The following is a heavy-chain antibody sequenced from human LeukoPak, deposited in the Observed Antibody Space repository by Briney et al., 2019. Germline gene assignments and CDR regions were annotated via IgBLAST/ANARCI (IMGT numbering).Heavy chain of an antibody. CDR3: ARGRVSSSTWYSTYYYYFYMDV. CDR2: IYYIGST. J-gene: IGHJ6*03. CDR1: GGSISSYY. D-gene: IGHD6-13*01. V-gene: IGHV4-59*01. Sequence: SETLSLTGTVSGGSISSYYWSWIRQPPGKGLEWIGYIYYIGSTNYNPSLKSRVTISVDTSKNQFSLKLSSVTAADTAVYFCARGRVSSSTWYSTYYYYFYMDVWGKGTTVTVSS.